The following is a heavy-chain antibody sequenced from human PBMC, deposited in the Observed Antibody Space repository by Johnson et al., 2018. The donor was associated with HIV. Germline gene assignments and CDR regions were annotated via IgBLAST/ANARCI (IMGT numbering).Heavy chain of an antibody. CDR3: ARANRGRNDAFDI. V-gene: IGHV3-30*14. J-gene: IGHJ3*02. Sequence: QVQLVESGGGVVQPGRSLRLSCAASGFTFSSYNLHWVRQAPGKGLEWVAVISSGGSNKYYADSVKGRFTISRENAKNSLYLQMNSLRAGDTAVYYCARANRGRNDAFDIWGQGTMVTVSS. CDR2: ISSGGSNK. CDR1: GFTFSSYN. D-gene: IGHD2-15*01.